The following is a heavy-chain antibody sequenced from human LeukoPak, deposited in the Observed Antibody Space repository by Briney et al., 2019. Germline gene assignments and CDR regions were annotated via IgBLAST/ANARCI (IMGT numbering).Heavy chain of an antibody. D-gene: IGHD3-16*01. CDR3: ARVGDYTWFDP. J-gene: IGHJ5*02. V-gene: IGHV4-4*09. Sequence: SETLSLTCTVSGDPISSYYWSWIRQPPGKGLEWVGYRYTSGSTNSNPSLKSRVSISVDTSKNQFSLRLTSVTAADTAVYYCARVGDYTWFDPWGQGALVTVSS. CDR2: RYTSGST. CDR1: GDPISSYY.